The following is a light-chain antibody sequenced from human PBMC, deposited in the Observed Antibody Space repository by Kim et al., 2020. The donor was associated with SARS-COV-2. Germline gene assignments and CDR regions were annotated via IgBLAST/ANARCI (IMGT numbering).Light chain of an antibody. CDR2: AAS. Sequence: SASVGARVTITCRAGQGISNYLSWFQQEPGKVPKRLIYAASTLQSGVPSSFSGRGSGTEFSLTFSSLQPEDIATYYCLQHNSFPYTFGQWTKLEI. CDR3: LQHNSFPYT. V-gene: IGKV1-17*03. CDR1: QGISNY. J-gene: IGKJ2*01.